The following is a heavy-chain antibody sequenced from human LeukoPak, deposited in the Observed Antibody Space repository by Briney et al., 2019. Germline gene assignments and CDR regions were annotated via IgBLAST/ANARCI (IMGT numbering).Heavy chain of an antibody. V-gene: IGHV4-61*02. CDR1: GGSISSGSYY. CDR3: AREELGIDY. D-gene: IGHD7-27*01. Sequence: SETLSLTCTVSGGSISSGSYYWSWIRQPAGKGLEWIGRIYTSGSTNYNPSLKSRVTISVDTSKNQFSLKLSSVTAADTAVYYCAREELGIDYSGQGTLVTVSS. J-gene: IGHJ4*02. CDR2: IYTSGST.